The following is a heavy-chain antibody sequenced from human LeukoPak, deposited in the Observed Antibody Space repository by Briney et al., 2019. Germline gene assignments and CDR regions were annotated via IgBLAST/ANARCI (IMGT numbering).Heavy chain of an antibody. CDR2: INHSGST. CDR1: GGSFSGYY. Sequence: SETLSLTCAVYGGSFSGYYWSWIRQPPGKGLDWIGEINHSGSTNYNPSLKSRVTISVDTSKNQFSLKLSSVTAADTAVYYCARRYYDSSGYSNWFDAWSQVTLVTVSS. CDR3: ARRYYDSSGYSNWFDA. J-gene: IGHJ5*02. V-gene: IGHV4-34*01. D-gene: IGHD3-22*01.